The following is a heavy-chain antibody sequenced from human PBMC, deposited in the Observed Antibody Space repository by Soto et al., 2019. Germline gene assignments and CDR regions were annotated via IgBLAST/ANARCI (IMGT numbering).Heavy chain of an antibody. CDR2: INAGNGNT. D-gene: IGHD5-12*01. J-gene: IGHJ1*01. Sequence: XSVKFSCKASVYTFTSYAIHWVRQAPGQRLEWMGWINAGNGNTKYSQKFQGRVIITRDTSAGTAYMELRSLRSEDTAVYYCATPIVAFYWGQGTLVTVSS. CDR1: VYTFTSYA. CDR3: ATPIVAFY. V-gene: IGHV1-3*01.